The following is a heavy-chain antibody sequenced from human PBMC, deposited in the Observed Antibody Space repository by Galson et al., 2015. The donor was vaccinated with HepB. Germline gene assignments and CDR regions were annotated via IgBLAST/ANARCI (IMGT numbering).Heavy chain of an antibody. CDR2: RNQDGRSK. Sequence: SLRLSCAASGFTFNRSWMNWVRQAPGKGLEWVAQRNQDGRSKYYVDSVKGRLPISRDNAKDSVYLQLDSLRAEDTAVDYCARRISLGRGIITKPDYYYGMDCWGQGTTVTVAS. V-gene: IGHV3-7*03. CDR1: GFTFNRSW. CDR3: ARRISLGRGIITKPDYYYGMDC. D-gene: IGHD3-3*01. J-gene: IGHJ6*02.